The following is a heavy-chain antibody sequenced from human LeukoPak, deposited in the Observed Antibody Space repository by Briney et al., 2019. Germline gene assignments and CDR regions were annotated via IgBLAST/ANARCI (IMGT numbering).Heavy chain of an antibody. CDR1: GFTFSTYG. V-gene: IGHV3-30*02. CDR2: ISYHGIDK. CDR3: AKGSCSSTTRLKTD. J-gene: IGHJ4*02. D-gene: IGHD2-2*01. Sequence: GGSLRLSCAASGFTFSTYGMHWVRQTPGKGLEWVAVISYHGIDKYYADSVKGRFTISRDNSKNMLYLQMNSLKSEDTAVYYCAKGSCSSTTRLKTDWGQGAPVTVSS.